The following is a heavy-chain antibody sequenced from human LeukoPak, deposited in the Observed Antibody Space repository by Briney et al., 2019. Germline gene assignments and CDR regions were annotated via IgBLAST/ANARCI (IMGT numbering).Heavy chain of an antibody. D-gene: IGHD2-15*01. CDR1: GGSISSGSYY. Sequence: SQTLSLTCTVSGGSISSGSYYWSWIRQPAGKGLEWIGRIYTSGSTNYNPSLKSRVTISVDTSKNQFSLKLSSVSAADTAVYYCARVAYCSGGSCYDYWGQGTLVTVSS. V-gene: IGHV4-61*02. CDR2: IYTSGST. CDR3: ARVAYCSGGSCYDY. J-gene: IGHJ4*02.